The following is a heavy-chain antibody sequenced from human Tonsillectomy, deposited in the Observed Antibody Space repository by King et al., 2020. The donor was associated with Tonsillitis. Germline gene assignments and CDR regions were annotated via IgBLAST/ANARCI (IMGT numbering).Heavy chain of an antibody. CDR2: IYPGDSDT. V-gene: IGHV5-51*01. D-gene: IGHD3-22*01. Sequence: VQLVQSGAEVKKPGESLKISCKGSGNSFISYWIGWVRQMPGKGLEWMGIIYPGDSDTRYSPSFQGQVTISADKSISTAYLQWSSLKASDTAMYYCARHTHYYDRSGSNAFDIWGQGTMVTVSS. CDR1: GNSFISYW. J-gene: IGHJ3*02. CDR3: ARHTHYYDRSGSNAFDI.